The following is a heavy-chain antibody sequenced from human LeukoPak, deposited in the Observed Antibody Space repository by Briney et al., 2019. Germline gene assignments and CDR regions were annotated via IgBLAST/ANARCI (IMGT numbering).Heavy chain of an antibody. J-gene: IGHJ5*02. CDR1: GGSISSSNW. D-gene: IGHD2-15*01. V-gene: IGHV4-4*02. Sequence: SETLSLTCAVSGGSISSSNWWSWVRQPPGKGLEWIGEIYHSGSTNYNPSLKSRVTISVDKSKNQFSLKLSSVTAADTAVYYCARPLGYCSDSRCPQSWFDPWGQGTLVTVSS. CDR3: ARPLGYCSDSRCPQSWFDP. CDR2: IYHSGST.